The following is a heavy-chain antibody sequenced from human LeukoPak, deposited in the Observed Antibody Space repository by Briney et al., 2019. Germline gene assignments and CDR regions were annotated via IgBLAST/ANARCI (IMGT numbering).Heavy chain of an antibody. J-gene: IGHJ6*03. D-gene: IGHD6-13*01. V-gene: IGHV3-23*01. CDR1: GFTFSSYA. Sequence: GGSLRPSCAASGFTFSSYAMSWVRQAPGKGLEWVSAISGSGGSTYYADSVKGRFTISRGNSKNTLYLQMNSLRAEDTAVYYCARARGWGGPYSPTPRYYMDVWGKGTTVTVSS. CDR3: ARARGWGGPYSPTPRYYMDV. CDR2: ISGSGGST.